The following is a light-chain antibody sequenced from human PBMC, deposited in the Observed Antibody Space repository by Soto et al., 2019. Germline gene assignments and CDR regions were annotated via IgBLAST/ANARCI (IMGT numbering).Light chain of an antibody. Sequence: QSGLAQPASVSGSPGHSITISCTGTSSDVGGYNYVSWYQQHPGKAPKLMIYEVNNRPSGVSNRFSGSKSGNTASLTISGLQAEDEADYYCSSYISSSTPFVFGTGTKVTVL. CDR2: EVN. V-gene: IGLV2-14*01. J-gene: IGLJ1*01. CDR1: SSDVGGYNY. CDR3: SSYISSSTPFV.